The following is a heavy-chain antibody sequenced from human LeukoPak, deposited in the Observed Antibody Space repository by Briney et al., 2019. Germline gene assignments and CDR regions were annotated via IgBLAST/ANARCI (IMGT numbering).Heavy chain of an antibody. D-gene: IGHD3-22*01. V-gene: IGHV4-34*01. J-gene: IGHJ3*02. CDR3: AREVEYYDSSGYRPHAFDI. CDR1: GGSFSGYY. Sequence: SETLSLTCAVYGGSFSGYYWSWIRQPPGKGLEWIGEINHSGSTNYNPSLKSRVTISVDTSKNQFSLKVNSVTAADTAVYYCAREVEYYDSSGYRPHAFDIWGQGTLVTVSS. CDR2: INHSGST.